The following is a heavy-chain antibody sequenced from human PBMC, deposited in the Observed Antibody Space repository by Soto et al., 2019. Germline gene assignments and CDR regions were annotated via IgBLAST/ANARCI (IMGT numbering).Heavy chain of an antibody. J-gene: IGHJ4*02. Sequence: ASVKVSCKASGYTFTSYGISWVRQAPGQGLEWMGWISAYNGNTNYAQKLQGRVTMTTDTSTSTAYMELRSLRSDDTAVYYCARGGDYVWGSYRYTVQAGVRTYLDYWGQGTLVTVSS. CDR2: ISAYNGNT. D-gene: IGHD3-16*02. V-gene: IGHV1-18*01. CDR1: GYTFTSYG. CDR3: ARGGDYVWGSYRYTVQAGVRTYLDY.